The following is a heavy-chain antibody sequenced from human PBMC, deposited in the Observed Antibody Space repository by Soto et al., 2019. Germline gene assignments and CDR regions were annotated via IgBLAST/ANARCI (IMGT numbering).Heavy chain of an antibody. D-gene: IGHD3-10*01. CDR3: ARVDYSLVRLVGQFYFDH. CDR2: TIPIFTTA. V-gene: IGHV1-69*01. J-gene: IGHJ4*02. CDR1: GGTFNGSS. Sequence: QVQLVQSGAEVTEPGSSVQVSCKASGGTFNGSSISWVRQAPGPGLEWVGGTIPIFTTANYAQKFQVRLTMTADGSTSTAYMALSGLPSDDTAIYSCARVDYSLVRLVGQFYFDHWGQGTLVTVSS.